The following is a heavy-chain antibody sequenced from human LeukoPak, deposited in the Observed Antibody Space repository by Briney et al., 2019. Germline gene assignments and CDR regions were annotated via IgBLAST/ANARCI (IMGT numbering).Heavy chain of an antibody. D-gene: IGHD7-27*01. Sequence: PGGSLRLSCAASGFTFSNYAMNWVRQAPGKGLEWVAGIGGGDDIHYADSVKGRFTGSRDDSKNTLYLQMSSLRIEDTAVYYCAKYATPFNSIWDYYDSWGQGTLVTVSA. CDR1: GFTFSNYA. V-gene: IGHV3-23*01. J-gene: IGHJ4*02. CDR3: AKYATPFNSIWDYYDS. CDR2: IGGGDDI.